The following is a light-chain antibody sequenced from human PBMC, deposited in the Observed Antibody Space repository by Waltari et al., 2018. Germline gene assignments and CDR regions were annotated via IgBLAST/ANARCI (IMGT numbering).Light chain of an antibody. Sequence: DIVMTQSPESLAVSLGERVTINCKSSESVLYSSNNKNHLAWYQQKPGQPPKLLLYWASTRESGVPDRFGGSGSETDFTLTVTSLQAEDVAVYYCQQYYSTPLTFGGGTKVEI. CDR1: ESVLYSSNNKNH. V-gene: IGKV4-1*01. CDR3: QQYYSTPLT. CDR2: WAS. J-gene: IGKJ4*01.